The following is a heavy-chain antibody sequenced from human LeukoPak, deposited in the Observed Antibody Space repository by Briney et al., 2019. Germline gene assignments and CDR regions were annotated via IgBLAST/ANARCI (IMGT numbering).Heavy chain of an antibody. CDR1: GFTFSDYY. V-gene: IGHV3-11*01. CDR3: ARDSESADSSGYFRFHY. J-gene: IGHJ4*02. Sequence: GGSLRLSCAASGFTFSDYYMSRIRQAPGKGLEWVSYISSSGSTIYYADSVKGRFTISRDNAKNSLYLQMNSLRAEDTAVYYCARDSESADSSGYFRFHYWGQGTLVTVSS. D-gene: IGHD3-22*01. CDR2: ISSSGSTI.